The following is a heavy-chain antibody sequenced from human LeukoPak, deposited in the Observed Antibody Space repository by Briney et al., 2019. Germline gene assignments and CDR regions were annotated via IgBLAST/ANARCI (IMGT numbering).Heavy chain of an antibody. J-gene: IGHJ5*02. Sequence: VSVKVSCKASGYTFTSYDINWVRQATGQGLEWMGWMNPNSGNTGYAQKFQGRVTMTRNTSISTAYMELSSLRSEDTAVYYCARGSYSSGWYPSWGQGTLVTVSS. D-gene: IGHD6-19*01. CDR1: GYTFTSYD. CDR3: ARGSYSSGWYPS. CDR2: MNPNSGNT. V-gene: IGHV1-8*01.